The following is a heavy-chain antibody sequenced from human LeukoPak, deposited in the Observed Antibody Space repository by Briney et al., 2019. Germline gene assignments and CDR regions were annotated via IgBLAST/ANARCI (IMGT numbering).Heavy chain of an antibody. V-gene: IGHV4-30-2*01. Sequence: SETLSLTCAVSGGSISSGGYSWSWIRQPPGKGLEWIGYIYHSGSTYYNPSLKSRVTISVDRSKNQFSLKLSSVTAADTAVYYCARGPPKENVDYWGQGTLVTVSS. CDR3: ARGPPKENVDY. J-gene: IGHJ4*02. D-gene: IGHD1-1*01. CDR1: GGSISSGGYS. CDR2: IYHSGST.